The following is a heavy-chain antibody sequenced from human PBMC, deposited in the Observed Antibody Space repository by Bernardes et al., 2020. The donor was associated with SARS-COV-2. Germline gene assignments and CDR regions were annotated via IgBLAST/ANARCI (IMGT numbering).Heavy chain of an antibody. CDR3: ARDLSAADPTYYYYGMDV. D-gene: IGHD6-13*01. CDR1: GFTFSSNY. V-gene: IGHV3-53*04. J-gene: IGHJ6*02. CDR2: IYSGGST. Sequence: GSLSLSCAASGFTFSSNYMSWVRQAPGKGLEWVSVIYSGGSTYYADSVKGRFTISRHNSKNTLYLQMNSLRAEDTAVYYCARDLSAADPTYYYYGMDVWGQGTTVTVSS.